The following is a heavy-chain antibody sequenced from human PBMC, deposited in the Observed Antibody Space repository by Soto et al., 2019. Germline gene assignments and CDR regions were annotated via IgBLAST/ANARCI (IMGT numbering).Heavy chain of an antibody. V-gene: IGHV4-34*01. Sequence: PSETLSLTCAVYGGSFSGYYWSWIRQPPGKGLEWIGEINHSGSTNYNPSLKSRVTISVDTSKNQFSLKLSSVTAADTAVYYCARESGGYSSSWARYYFDYWGQGTLVTVS. CDR3: ARESGGYSSSWARYYFDY. CDR2: INHSGST. D-gene: IGHD6-13*01. J-gene: IGHJ4*02. CDR1: GGSFSGYY.